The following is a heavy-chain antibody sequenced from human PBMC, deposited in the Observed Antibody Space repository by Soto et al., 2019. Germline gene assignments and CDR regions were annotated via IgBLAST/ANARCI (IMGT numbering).Heavy chain of an antibody. CDR1: GFTFNNHA. D-gene: IGHD3-10*01. CDR3: AKRPGNYNEHYFEY. Sequence: EVQLLESGGDLVQPGGSLRLSCAASGFTFNNHAMSWVRQAPGKGLEWVSSISDNTYYADSVKGRFTISRDNSKRTLYLQMNSLRAEDTAVYYCAKRPGNYNEHYFEYWGQGTLVTVSS. CDR2: ISDNT. J-gene: IGHJ4*02. V-gene: IGHV3-23*01.